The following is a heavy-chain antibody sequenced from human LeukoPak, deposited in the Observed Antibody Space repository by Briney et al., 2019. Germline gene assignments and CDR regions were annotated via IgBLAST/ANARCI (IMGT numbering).Heavy chain of an antibody. V-gene: IGHV3-53*01. CDR2: IYSGGST. CDR3: ARDLRYWFDP. Sequence: GGSLRLSCAASGFTVSSNYMSWVRQAPGKGLEWVSVIYSGGSTYYADSVKGRFTISRDNSKNTLYLQMYSLRAEDTAVYYCARDLRYWFDPWGQGTLVTVSS. J-gene: IGHJ5*02. CDR1: GFTVSSNY.